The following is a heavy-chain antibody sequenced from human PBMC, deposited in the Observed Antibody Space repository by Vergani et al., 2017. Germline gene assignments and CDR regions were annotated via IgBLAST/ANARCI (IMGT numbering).Heavy chain of an antibody. D-gene: IGHD2-15*01. V-gene: IGHV3-48*02. CDR3: ARGACTPPHYYYYYMFV. CDR1: GFTFNNYK. Sequence: EVQLVESGGDLVQPGGSLRLSCEVSGFTFNNYKMKWVRQAPGKGLEWIAYISSRSDTTFYADSVKGRFTISRDNAKNSLYLQMNRLRDEDTGVYYCARGACTPPHYYYYYMFVLVKGTTVTVSS. J-gene: IGHJ6*03. CDR2: ISSRSDTT.